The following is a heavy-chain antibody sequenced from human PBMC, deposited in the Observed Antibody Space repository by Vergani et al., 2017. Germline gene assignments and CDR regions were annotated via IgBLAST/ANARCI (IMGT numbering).Heavy chain of an antibody. V-gene: IGHV2-5*01. Sequence: QITLKESGPTLVKPTQTLTLTCTFSGFSLSTSGVGVGWIRQPPGKALEWLALIYWNDDKRYSPSLKSRLTITKDTSKNQVVLTMTNMDPVDTATYYCAHRFSPNYEFWSGPVMGDAFDIWGQGTMVTVSS. CDR3: AHRFSPNYEFWSGPVMGDAFDI. CDR1: GFSLSTSGVG. D-gene: IGHD3-3*01. CDR2: IYWNDDK. J-gene: IGHJ3*02.